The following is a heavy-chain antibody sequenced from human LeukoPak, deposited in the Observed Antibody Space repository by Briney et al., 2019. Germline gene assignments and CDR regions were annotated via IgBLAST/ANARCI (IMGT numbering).Heavy chain of an antibody. CDR2: LYYTGSS. J-gene: IGHJ5*02. Sequence: PSETLSLTCTVSGASITSGGYYWSSIRHHPQRGLEWIGYLYYTGSSFYNPSLKSRVTISVDTSENQFSLNLYSVTAADTAVYYCATKPGYCSGGSCYSQNGNWFDPWGQGTLVTVSS. D-gene: IGHD2-15*01. CDR1: GASITSGGYY. CDR3: ATKPGYCSGGSCYSQNGNWFDP. V-gene: IGHV4-31*03.